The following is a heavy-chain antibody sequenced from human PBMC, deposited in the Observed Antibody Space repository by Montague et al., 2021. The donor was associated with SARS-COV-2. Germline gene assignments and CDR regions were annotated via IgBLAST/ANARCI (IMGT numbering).Heavy chain of an antibody. D-gene: IGHD2-2*01. Sequence: SETLSLTCTVSGGSISSSSYYWGWIRQPPGKGPEWIGEVNQSGTTIYNPSVKSGVTISEDTSKNQFYLRLNSVTAADTAVYYCARGRRPVVVPGAGPAGRAFDIWGQGTMVTVSS. CDR3: ARGRRPVVVPGAGPAGRAFDI. CDR1: GGSISSSSYY. CDR2: VNQSGTT. V-gene: IGHV4-39*07. J-gene: IGHJ3*02.